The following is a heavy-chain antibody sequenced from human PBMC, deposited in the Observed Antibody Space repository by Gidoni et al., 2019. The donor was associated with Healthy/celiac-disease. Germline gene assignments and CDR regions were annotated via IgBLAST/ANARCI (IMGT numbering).Heavy chain of an antibody. Sequence: QVQLVESGGGVVQPGRSLRLSCAASGFTFSSYGMHWVRQAPGKGLEWVAVIWYDGSNKYYADSVKGRFTISRDNSKNTLYLQMNSLRAEDTAVYYCARGFMVNFDWLLYLDYWGQGTLVTVSS. CDR2: IWYDGSNK. V-gene: IGHV3-33*01. J-gene: IGHJ4*02. CDR3: ARGFMVNFDWLLYLDY. D-gene: IGHD3-9*01. CDR1: GFTFSSYG.